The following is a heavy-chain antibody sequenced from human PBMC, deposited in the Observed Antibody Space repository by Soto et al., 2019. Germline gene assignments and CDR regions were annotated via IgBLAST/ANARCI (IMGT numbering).Heavy chain of an antibody. D-gene: IGHD2-2*01. CDR1: GYTFTSYA. CDR2: INAGNGNT. V-gene: IGHV1-3*01. Sequence: ASVKVSCKASGYTFTSYAMHWVRQAPGQRLEWMGWINAGNGNTKYSQKFQGRVTITRGTSASTAYMELSSLRSEDTAVYYCARAARYHNAAFGICVQGTMVTVSS. CDR3: ARAARYHNAAFGI. J-gene: IGHJ3*02.